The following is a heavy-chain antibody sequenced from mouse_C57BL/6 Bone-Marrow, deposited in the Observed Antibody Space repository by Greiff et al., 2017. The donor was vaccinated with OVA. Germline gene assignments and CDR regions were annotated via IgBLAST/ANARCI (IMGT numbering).Heavy chain of an antibody. D-gene: IGHD1-1*01. CDR1: GYTFTSYG. V-gene: IGHV1-81*01. CDR3: ARRVTTVVAFYYFDY. Sequence: VKLVESGAELARPGASVKLSCKASGYTFTSYGISWVKQRTGQGLEWIGEIYPRSGNTYYNEKFKGKATLTADKSSSTAYMELRSLTSEDSAVYFCARRVTTVVAFYYFDYWGQGTTLTVSS. J-gene: IGHJ2*01. CDR2: IYPRSGNT.